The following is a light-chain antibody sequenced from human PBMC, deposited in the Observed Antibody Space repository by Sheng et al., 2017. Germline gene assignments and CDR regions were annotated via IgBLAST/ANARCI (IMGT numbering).Light chain of an antibody. CDR3: QQSHIART. Sequence: DIQMTQSPSAMSASVGDRVTITCRASQGISNYLAWFQQKPGKVPKCLIYAACSLQSGVPSRFSGIGSGTDFTLTISSLQPEDFATYYCQQSHIARTFGQGTKVEI. CDR2: AAC. CDR1: QGISNY. J-gene: IGKJ1*01. V-gene: IGKV1-17*03.